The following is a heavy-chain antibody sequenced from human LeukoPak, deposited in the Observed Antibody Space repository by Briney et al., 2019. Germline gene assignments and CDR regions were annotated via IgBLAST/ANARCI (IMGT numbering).Heavy chain of an antibody. D-gene: IGHD6-19*01. CDR2: IIPILGIA. CDR1: GGTFSSYT. V-gene: IGHV1-69*02. Sequence: GSSVKVSCKASGGTFSSYTISWVRQAPGQGLEWMGRIIPILGIANYAQKFQGRVTITADKSTSTAYMELSSLRSEDTAVYYCARVAVSSGLEYWGQGTMVTVSS. CDR3: ARVAVSSGLEY. J-gene: IGHJ4*02.